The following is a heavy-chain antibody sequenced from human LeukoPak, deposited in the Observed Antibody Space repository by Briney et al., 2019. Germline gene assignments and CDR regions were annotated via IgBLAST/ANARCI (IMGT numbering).Heavy chain of an antibody. J-gene: IGHJ3*02. V-gene: IGHV1-24*01. CDR3: ATTIVVVVAATRTDAFDI. Sequence: ASVKVSCKVSGYTLTELSIHWVRQAPGKGLEWMGGFDPEDGETIYAQKFQGRVTMTEDTSTDTAYMELSSPRSEDTAVYYCATTIVVVVAATRTDAFDIWGQGTMVTVSS. D-gene: IGHD2-15*01. CDR1: GYTLTELS. CDR2: FDPEDGET.